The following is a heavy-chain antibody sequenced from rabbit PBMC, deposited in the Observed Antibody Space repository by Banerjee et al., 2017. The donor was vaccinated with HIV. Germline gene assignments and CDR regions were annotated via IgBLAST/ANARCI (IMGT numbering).Heavy chain of an antibody. Sequence: QSLEESGGGLVQPEGSLALTCKASGFTISSTYYMYWVRQAPGKGLEWIACIYAGSSGSTYDASWAKGRFTISKTSSTTVTLQMTSLTAADTATYFCARRNSAYGGFGLWGPGTLSPS. CDR3: ARRNSAYGGFGL. CDR2: IYAGSSGST. J-gene: IGHJ2*01. D-gene: IGHD6-1*01. V-gene: IGHV1S40*01. CDR1: GFTISSTYY.